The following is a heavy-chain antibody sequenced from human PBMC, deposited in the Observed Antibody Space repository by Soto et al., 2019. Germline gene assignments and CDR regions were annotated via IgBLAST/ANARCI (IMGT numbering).Heavy chain of an antibody. D-gene: IGHD1-26*01. Sequence: QVQLVQSGAEVKKPGSSVKVSCKASGGTFSSYSINWVRQAPGQGLEWMGEIIPIFGTANYAQKFQGRVTITADESTSTDYMELSSLRSEDTAVYYCARDGGRHSGGIDYGGQGTVVSVSS. CDR2: IIPIFGTA. CDR3: ARDGGRHSGGIDY. J-gene: IGHJ4*02. V-gene: IGHV1-69*01. CDR1: GGTFSSYS.